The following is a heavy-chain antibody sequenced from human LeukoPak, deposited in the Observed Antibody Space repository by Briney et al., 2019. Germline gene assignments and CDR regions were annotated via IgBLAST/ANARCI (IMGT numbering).Heavy chain of an antibody. CDR2: IYSSGST. V-gene: IGHV4-4*09. D-gene: IGHD3-10*01. Sequence: SETLSLTCTVSGGSISNYYWSWIRQPPGKGLEWIGYIYSSGSTNYNPSLNSGVTISVDTFKNQLSLKLTSVTAADTAVYYCARSRSGVLRGYYMDVWGNGTTVTVSS. J-gene: IGHJ6*03. CDR3: ARSRSGVLRGYYMDV. CDR1: GGSISNYY.